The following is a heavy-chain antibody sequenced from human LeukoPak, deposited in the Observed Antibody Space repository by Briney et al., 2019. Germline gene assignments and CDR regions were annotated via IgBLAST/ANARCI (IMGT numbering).Heavy chain of an antibody. Sequence: SGPTLVNPTQTLTLTCTLSGFSLSTSGVGVGWIRQPPGKALEWLALIYWNDDTRYSPSLKSRLTITKDTSKNQVVLTMTNMDPVDTATYYCAHRQRTVGAPGWFDPWGQGTLVTVSS. J-gene: IGHJ5*02. CDR3: AHRQRTVGAPGWFDP. CDR1: GFSLSTSGVG. V-gene: IGHV2-5*01. CDR2: IYWNDDT. D-gene: IGHD1-26*01.